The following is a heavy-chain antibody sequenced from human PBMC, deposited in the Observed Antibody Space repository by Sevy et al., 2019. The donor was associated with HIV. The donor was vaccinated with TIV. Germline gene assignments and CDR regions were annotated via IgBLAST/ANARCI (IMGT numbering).Heavy chain of an antibody. CDR3: ARDPWLYSSSWSFDY. J-gene: IGHJ4*02. Sequence: GGSLRLSCAVSGFTFSSYWMHWVRQAPGRGPVWVSRIKSDGSSTNYADSVKGRFTISRDNAKNTLYLQMNSLRVEDTAVYYCARDPWLYSSSWSFDYWGQGTLVTVSS. CDR2: IKSDGSST. D-gene: IGHD6-13*01. V-gene: IGHV3-74*01. CDR1: GFTFSSYW.